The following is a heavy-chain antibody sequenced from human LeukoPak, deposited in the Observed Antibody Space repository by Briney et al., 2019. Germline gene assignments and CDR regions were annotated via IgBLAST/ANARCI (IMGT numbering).Heavy chain of an antibody. D-gene: IGHD3-10*01. CDR2: ISFDGSNK. Sequence: GTSLRLSCAVSGFTFNIYTMHWVRQAPGKGLEMVSIISFDGSNKYYADSVKGRFTISRDNSKNTLYLQMNSLRTEDTAVYYCAGLWFGGLLAFDYWGQGTLVTVSS. CDR3: AGLWFGGLLAFDY. V-gene: IGHV3-30-3*01. CDR1: GFTFNIYT. J-gene: IGHJ4*02.